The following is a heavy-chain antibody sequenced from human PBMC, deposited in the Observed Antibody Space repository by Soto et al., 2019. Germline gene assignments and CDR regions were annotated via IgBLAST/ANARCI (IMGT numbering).Heavy chain of an antibody. CDR3: ARVGYTCGQYYFDH. CDR2: ISAYNGNT. J-gene: IGHJ4*02. D-gene: IGHD5-18*01. Sequence: QVQLVQSGAEVKKPGASVKVSCKASGYTFTGYGIIWVRQAPGQGLEWLGWISAYNGNTNYAQTLQGRVTMTTDTSTSTAYMEVRGLRSDDSAVYYCARVGYTCGQYYFDHWGQGTLVTVSS. CDR1: GYTFTGYG. V-gene: IGHV1-18*01.